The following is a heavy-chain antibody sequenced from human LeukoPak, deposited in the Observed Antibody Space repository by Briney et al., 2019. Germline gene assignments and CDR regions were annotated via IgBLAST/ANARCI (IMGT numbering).Heavy chain of an antibody. CDR2: ISSSSSYI. D-gene: IGHD3-9*01. CDR3: ARETQIDTDAFDI. J-gene: IGHJ3*02. CDR1: GFTFTTYS. V-gene: IGHV3-21*01. Sequence: GGSLRLSCVASGFTFTTYSMNWVRLAPGKGLEWVSSISSSSSYIYYADSVKGRFTISRDNAKNSLYLQMNSLRAEDTAVYYCARETQIDTDAFDIWGQGTMVTVSS.